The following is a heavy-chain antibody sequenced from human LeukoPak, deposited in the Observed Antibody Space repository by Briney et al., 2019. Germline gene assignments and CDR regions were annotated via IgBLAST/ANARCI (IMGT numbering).Heavy chain of an antibody. J-gene: IGHJ5*02. V-gene: IGHV4-39*01. Sequence: SETLSLTCTVSGGSITSSDYSWGWIRQPPGKGLEWIGSVYNTGSSYYNGAFKSRATISIDTAKNLFSLKLKSVTAADTAMYYCARKTVTNWFDPWGQGTLVTVSS. CDR1: GGSITSSDYS. D-gene: IGHD4-17*01. CDR3: ARKTVTNWFDP. CDR2: VYNTGSS.